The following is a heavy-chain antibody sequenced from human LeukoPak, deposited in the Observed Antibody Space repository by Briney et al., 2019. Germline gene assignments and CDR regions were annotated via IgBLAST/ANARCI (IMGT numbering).Heavy chain of an antibody. J-gene: IGHJ3*02. CDR3: ARGENDCSSTSCYEGGAFDI. CDR2: IIPIFGTA. D-gene: IGHD2-2*01. Sequence: SARVSCKASGGTFSSYAISWVRQAPGQGLEWMGGIIPIFGTANYAQKFQGRVTITADESTSTAYMELSSLRSEDTAVYYCARGENDCSSTSCYEGGAFDIWGQGTMVTVSS. V-gene: IGHV1-69*13. CDR1: GGTFSSYA.